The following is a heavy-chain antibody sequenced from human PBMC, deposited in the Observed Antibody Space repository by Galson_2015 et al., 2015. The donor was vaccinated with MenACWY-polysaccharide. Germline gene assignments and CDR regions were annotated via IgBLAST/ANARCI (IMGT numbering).Heavy chain of an antibody. D-gene: IGHD3-3*01. J-gene: IGHJ5*02. V-gene: IGHV3-23*01. CDR2: IGGSGTNT. CDR3: AKDSTDFWSVAGRFDH. Sequence: IGGSGTNTYYADSVKGRFIISRDNSKNTLYLQMNSLRAEDTAVYYCAKDSTDFWSVAGRFDHWGQGTLVTVSS.